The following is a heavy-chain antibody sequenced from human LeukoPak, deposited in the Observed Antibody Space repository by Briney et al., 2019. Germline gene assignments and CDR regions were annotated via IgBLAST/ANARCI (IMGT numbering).Heavy chain of an antibody. CDR3: AREGQSGFSDY. D-gene: IGHD3-3*01. CDR1: GGSISSYY. Sequence: SETLSLTCTVSGGSISSYYWSWIRQPPGKGLEWIGYIYYSGSTNYNPSLKSRVTISVDTSKNQFSLKLSSVTAADTAVYHCAREGQSGFSDYWGQGTLVTVSS. V-gene: IGHV4-59*01. J-gene: IGHJ4*02. CDR2: IYYSGST.